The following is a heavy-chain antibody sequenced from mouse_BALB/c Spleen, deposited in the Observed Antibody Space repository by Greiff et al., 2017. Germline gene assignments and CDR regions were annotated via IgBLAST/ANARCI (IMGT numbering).Heavy chain of an antibody. Sequence: VKLMESGPGLVAPSQSLSITCTVSGFSLTDYGVSWIRQPPGKGLEWLGVIWGGGSTYYNSALKSRLSISKDNSKSQVFLKMNSLQTDDTAMYYCAKHKDYRYDDVFAYWGQGTLVTVSA. CDR2: IWGGGST. CDR1: GFSLTDYG. D-gene: IGHD2-14*01. CDR3: AKHKDYRYDDVFAY. V-gene: IGHV2-6-5*01. J-gene: IGHJ3*01.